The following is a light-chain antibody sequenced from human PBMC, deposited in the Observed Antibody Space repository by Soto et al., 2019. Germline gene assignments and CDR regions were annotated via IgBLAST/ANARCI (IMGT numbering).Light chain of an antibody. CDR3: QQYNSYSPVT. CDR2: KAS. J-gene: IGKJ3*01. Sequence: DIQMTQSPSTLSASVGDRVTITCRASQSISSWLAWYQQKPGKAPKLLIYKASSLKSGVPSRFSSSGSGTEFTLTISSLQPDDFATYYCQQYNSYSPVTFGPGTKVDIK. CDR1: QSISSW. V-gene: IGKV1-5*03.